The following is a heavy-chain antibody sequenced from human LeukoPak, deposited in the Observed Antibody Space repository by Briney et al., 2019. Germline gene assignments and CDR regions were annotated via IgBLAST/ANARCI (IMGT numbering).Heavy chain of an antibody. V-gene: IGHV3-30-3*01. CDR1: GLTFSGYA. J-gene: IGHJ6*02. CDR2: VSSDGSNQ. CDR3: ARGPLSYGMDV. Sequence: GGSLRLSCAASGLTFSGYAMHWVRQAPGKGLEWVAVVSSDGSNQFYADSVRGRFTISRDNSKNTLYLQMDSLRTEDTAVYYCARGPLSYGMDVWGQGTTVTVSS.